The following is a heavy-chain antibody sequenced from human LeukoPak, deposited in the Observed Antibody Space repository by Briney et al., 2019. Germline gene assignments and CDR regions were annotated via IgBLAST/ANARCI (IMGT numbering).Heavy chain of an antibody. CDR1: GGSISSHY. Sequence: PSETLSLTCTVSGGSISSHYWSWIRQPPGKGLEWIGYIYYSGNTNYNPSLKSRVTMSVDTSKNQFSLKLSSVTAADTAVYYCARVRIDGLGDYWGQGTLVTVSS. CDR3: ARVRIDGLGDY. CDR2: IYYSGNT. V-gene: IGHV4-59*11. D-gene: IGHD3-16*01. J-gene: IGHJ4*02.